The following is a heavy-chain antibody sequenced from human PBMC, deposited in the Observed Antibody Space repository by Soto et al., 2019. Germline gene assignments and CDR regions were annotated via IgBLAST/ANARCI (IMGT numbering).Heavy chain of an antibody. J-gene: IGHJ4*02. V-gene: IGHV1-18*04. CDR1: GYTFSSNG. Sequence: QVQLVQSGAEVKKPGASVKVSCKASGYTFSSNGVSWVRQAPGQGLEWMGWISTFNGNAHYAQKFQGRVTMTTDTSTNTAYMELTSLSSDDTAVYYCAILHGYSSGWYDYWGQGTLVTVSS. CDR2: ISTFNGNA. CDR3: AILHGYSSGWYDY. D-gene: IGHD6-19*01.